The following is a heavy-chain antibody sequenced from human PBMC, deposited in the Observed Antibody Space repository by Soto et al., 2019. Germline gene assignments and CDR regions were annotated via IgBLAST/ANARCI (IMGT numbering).Heavy chain of an antibody. J-gene: IGHJ5*02. Sequence: QITLKESGPTVVKPTQTLTLTCTFSGFSLTTSGVGVGWIRQPPGKALEWLALIYWDDDKRYSPSLKTRLTITKDTSKNQVVLIMTKMDPVDTATYYCAHRVGGYDSFDLWGQGTLVTVSS. D-gene: IGHD6-25*01. CDR2: IYWDDDK. CDR3: AHRVGGYDSFDL. CDR1: GFSLTTSGVG. V-gene: IGHV2-5*02.